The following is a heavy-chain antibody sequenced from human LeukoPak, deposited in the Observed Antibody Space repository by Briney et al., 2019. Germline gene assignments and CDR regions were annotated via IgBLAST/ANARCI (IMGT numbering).Heavy chain of an antibody. CDR1: GFTFNRSW. CDR2: MDPSGSQK. J-gene: IGHJ4*02. CDR3: AIWTSGNY. Sequence: GGSLRLSCAASGFTFNRSWMNWVRQAPGKGLEWVANMDPSGSQKRYVDSVKGRFTISKDDPGTSLYLEMYSLRAEDTAIYYCAIWTSGNYWGQGTPVTVSS. D-gene: IGHD1-1*01. V-gene: IGHV3-7*01.